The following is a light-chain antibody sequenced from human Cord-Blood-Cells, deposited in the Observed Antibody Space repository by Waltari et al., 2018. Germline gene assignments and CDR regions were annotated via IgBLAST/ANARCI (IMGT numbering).Light chain of an antibody. CDR3: QQDNSYPFT. CDR1: QCLSSY. Sequence: DTQMTQSPSSLSASVADTVTITCRASQCLSSYLAWYQQKPGKAPKRLIYKTSSLWTGVPSSFSGTGSGTEFTLTISSLQPDDIATYYCQQDNSYPFTFGPGTKVDIK. V-gene: IGKV1-5*03. J-gene: IGKJ3*01. CDR2: KTS.